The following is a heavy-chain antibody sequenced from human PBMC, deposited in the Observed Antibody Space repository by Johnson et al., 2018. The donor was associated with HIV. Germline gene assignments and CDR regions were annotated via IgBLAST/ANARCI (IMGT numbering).Heavy chain of an antibody. D-gene: IGHD2-21*02. Sequence: FSSYAMSWVRQAPGKGLAWVSAISGSGGSPYYADSVKGRFTISRANSKNTLYLQMNSLRAEDTAVYYCARGGVVPGIPHALHIWGQGTMVIVSS. V-gene: IGHV3-23*01. CDR1: FSSYA. J-gene: IGHJ3*02. CDR3: ARGGVVPGIPHALHI. CDR2: ISGSGGSP.